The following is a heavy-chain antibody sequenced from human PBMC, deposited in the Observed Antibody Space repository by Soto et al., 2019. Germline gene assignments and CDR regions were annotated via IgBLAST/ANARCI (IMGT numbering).Heavy chain of an antibody. CDR2: IFWNDDK. V-gene: IGHV2-5*01. CDR3: AHRALGTVSDAFDI. J-gene: IGHJ3*02. D-gene: IGHD2-21*02. CDR1: GFSLSTGGVG. Sequence: SGPTLVNPTQTLTLTCTFSGFSLSTGGVGVGWIRQPPGKALEWPALIFWNDDKRYSPSLKSRLTITKDTSKNQVVLTMTNMDPVDTATYSCAHRALGTVSDAFDIWGQGTMVTVSS.